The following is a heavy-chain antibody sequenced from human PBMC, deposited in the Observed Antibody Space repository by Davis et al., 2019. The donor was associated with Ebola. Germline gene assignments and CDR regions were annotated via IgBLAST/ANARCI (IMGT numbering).Heavy chain of an antibody. V-gene: IGHV4-4*09. Sequence: GSLRLSCSLSGDSFNTYYWNWIRQPPGKGLEWVGYLHDGSANYHPSLKSRVTISVDTSKNQFSLKLTSVTAADTAVYYCARALGLRSGMDVWGQGTTVAVSS. CDR2: LHDGSA. J-gene: IGHJ6*02. CDR3: ARALGLRSGMDV. CDR1: GDSFNTYY. D-gene: IGHD1-7*01.